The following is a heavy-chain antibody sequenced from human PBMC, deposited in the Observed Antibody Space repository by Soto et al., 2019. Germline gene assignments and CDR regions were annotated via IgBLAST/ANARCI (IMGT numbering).Heavy chain of an antibody. D-gene: IGHD7-27*01. CDR1: GFTFSIFA. CDR3: AKEVSLGSTVDLGY. J-gene: IGHJ4*02. CDR2: ISGSGGST. Sequence: GGSLRLSCAASGFTFSIFAMSWVRQSPGKGLEWVSTISGSGGSTYYADAVKGRFTISRDNSMGTLYLQMKSLRVEDAAIYYCAKEVSLGSTVDLGYWGQGALVTVSS. V-gene: IGHV3-23*01.